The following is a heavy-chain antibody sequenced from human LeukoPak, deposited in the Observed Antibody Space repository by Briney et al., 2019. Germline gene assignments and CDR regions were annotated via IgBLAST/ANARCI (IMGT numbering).Heavy chain of an antibody. CDR3: ARDRHYDFWSGYYTPFNS. J-gene: IGHJ4*02. V-gene: IGHV3-7*03. CDR2: MKQDGSEQ. Sequence: GGSLRLSCAASGFTFSNYWMSWVRQAPGKGLEWVANMKQDGSEQYYVDSMKGRFTISRDNAKNSLYLQINSLRAEDTAVYYCARDRHYDFWSGYYTPFNSWGQGTLVTVSS. CDR1: GFTFSNYW. D-gene: IGHD3-3*01.